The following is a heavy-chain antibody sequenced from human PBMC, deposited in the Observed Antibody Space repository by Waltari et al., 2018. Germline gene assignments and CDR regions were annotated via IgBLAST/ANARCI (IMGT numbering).Heavy chain of an antibody. Sequence: EVQLVQSGAEVKKPGESLKISCKGSGYSFTSYWICWVRQMPGKGLEWMGIIYPGDSDTRYSPSFQGQVTISADKSISTAYLQWSSLKASDTAMYYCARANYDYIWGSYRFDYWGQGTLVTVSS. CDR1: GYSFTSYW. CDR3: ARANYDYIWGSYRFDY. CDR2: IYPGDSDT. V-gene: IGHV5-51*03. D-gene: IGHD3-16*02. J-gene: IGHJ4*02.